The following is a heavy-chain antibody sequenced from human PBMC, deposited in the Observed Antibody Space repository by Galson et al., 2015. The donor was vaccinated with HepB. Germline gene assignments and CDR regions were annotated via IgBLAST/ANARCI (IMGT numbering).Heavy chain of an antibody. V-gene: IGHV1-69*13. Sequence: SVKVSCKASGGTFSSYAISWVRQAPGQGLEWMGGITPIFGTANYAQKFQGRVTITADESTSTAYMELSSLRSEDTAVYYCARSIVVVPAAILGQANYYMDVWGKGTTVTVSS. CDR2: ITPIFGTA. J-gene: IGHJ6*03. D-gene: IGHD2-2*02. CDR3: ARSIVVVPAAILGQANYYMDV. CDR1: GGTFSSYA.